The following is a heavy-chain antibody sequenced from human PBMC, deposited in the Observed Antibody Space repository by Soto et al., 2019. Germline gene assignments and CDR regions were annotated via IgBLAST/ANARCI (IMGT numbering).Heavy chain of an antibody. Sequence: GGSLRLSCAASGFTFSSYGMHWVRQAPGKGLEWVAVISYDGSNKYYADSVKGRFTISRDNSKNTLYLQMNSLRAEDTAVYYCAKDRPLYSSGWPPPDFDYWGQGTLVTVSS. CDR3: AKDRPLYSSGWPPPDFDY. CDR1: GFTFSSYG. J-gene: IGHJ4*02. D-gene: IGHD6-19*01. CDR2: ISYDGSNK. V-gene: IGHV3-30*18.